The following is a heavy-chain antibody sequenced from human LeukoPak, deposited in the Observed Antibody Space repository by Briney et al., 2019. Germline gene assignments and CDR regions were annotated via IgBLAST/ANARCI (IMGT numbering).Heavy chain of an antibody. J-gene: IGHJ3*02. CDR3: AKSARYCSSTSCTGGAFDI. D-gene: IGHD2-2*01. Sequence: GGSLRLSCAASGFTFSGYSMHWVRQAPGKGLEWVAFIRYDGSNKYYADSVKGRFTISRDNSKNTLYLQMNSLRAEDTAVYYCAKSARYCSSTSCTGGAFDIWGQGTMVTVSS. CDR2: IRYDGSNK. CDR1: GFTFSGYS. V-gene: IGHV3-30*02.